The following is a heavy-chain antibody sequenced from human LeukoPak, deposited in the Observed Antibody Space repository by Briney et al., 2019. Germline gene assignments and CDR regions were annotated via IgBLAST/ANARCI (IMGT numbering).Heavy chain of an antibody. Sequence: ASVKVSCKASGYTFTSYDINWVRQATGQGLEWMGWMNPNSGNTGYAQKFQGRVTMTRNTSISTAYMELSSLRSEDTAVYYCARGAYYYGSGPTPSSFDYWGQGTLVTVSS. J-gene: IGHJ4*02. CDR2: MNPNSGNT. D-gene: IGHD3-10*01. CDR1: GYTFTSYD. CDR3: ARGAYYYGSGPTPSSFDY. V-gene: IGHV1-8*01.